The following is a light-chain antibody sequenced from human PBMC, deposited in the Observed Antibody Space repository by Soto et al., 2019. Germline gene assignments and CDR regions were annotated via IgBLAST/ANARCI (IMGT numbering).Light chain of an antibody. CDR2: AAS. CDR3: QQYGSSPWT. Sequence: EILMTPSPATLSVSPVERATLSCRASQSVSSNLAWYQQKPGQAPRLLIYAASRRATGIPDRFSGSGSGTDFTLTISRLEPEDFAVYYCQQYGSSPWTFGQGTKVDI. V-gene: IGKV3-20*01. J-gene: IGKJ1*01. CDR1: QSVSSN.